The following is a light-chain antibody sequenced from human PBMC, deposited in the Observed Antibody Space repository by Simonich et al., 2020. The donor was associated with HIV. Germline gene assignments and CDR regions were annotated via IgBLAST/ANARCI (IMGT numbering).Light chain of an antibody. CDR1: QDINNY. CDR3: QQYDNLPWT. J-gene: IGKJ1*01. V-gene: IGKV1-33*01. CDR2: GAS. Sequence: DIQMTQSPSSLSASVGDRVTLTCQASQDINNYLNWYQQKPGKAPNLLIYGASNLETGVPSRFSGGGSVTDFTFTISSLQPEDIGTYYCQQYDNLPWTFGQGTKVEIK.